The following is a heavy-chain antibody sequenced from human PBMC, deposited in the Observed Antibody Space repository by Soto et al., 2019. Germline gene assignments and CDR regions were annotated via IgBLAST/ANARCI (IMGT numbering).Heavy chain of an antibody. CDR2: TKPDGSQK. CDR3: ARDPDFTPGAGMDV. CDR1: GFTFSSYW. D-gene: IGHD3-3*01. Sequence: EVQLVESGGGLVQPGGSLRLSCAASGFTFSSYWMSWVRQAPGKGLEWVANTKPDGSQKHYVDAVKGRFTISRDNAENSLYLQMNSLRAEDTAVYYCARDPDFTPGAGMDVWGQGTTVTVSS. V-gene: IGHV3-7*01. J-gene: IGHJ6*02.